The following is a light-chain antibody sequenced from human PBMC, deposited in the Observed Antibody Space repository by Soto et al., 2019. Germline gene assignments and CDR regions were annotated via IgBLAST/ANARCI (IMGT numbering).Light chain of an antibody. CDR2: AAS. J-gene: IGKJ4*01. Sequence: DIQLTQSPSFLSASVGDRVTITCRASQGISSYLAWYQQKPGKDPKLLIYAASTLQSGVPSRLSGSGSGTEFTLTISSLEPEEFATYHLRQRNSYALTFGGGTKGEIK. CDR1: QGISSY. CDR3: RQRNSYALT. V-gene: IGKV1-9*01.